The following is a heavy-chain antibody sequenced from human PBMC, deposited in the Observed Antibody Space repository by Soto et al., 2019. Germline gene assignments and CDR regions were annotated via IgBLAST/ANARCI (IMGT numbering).Heavy chain of an antibody. Sequence: EASVKVSCKASGGTFSSYAITWVRQAPGQGLEWMGGIIPIFGTANYAQKFQARVTITADESTSTAYMELSSLRSEDTAVYYCARRLPAEENFDFWGQGTLVTVSS. CDR1: GGTFSSYA. V-gene: IGHV1-69*13. CDR2: IIPIFGTA. CDR3: ARRLPAEENFDF. J-gene: IGHJ4*02. D-gene: IGHD2-2*01.